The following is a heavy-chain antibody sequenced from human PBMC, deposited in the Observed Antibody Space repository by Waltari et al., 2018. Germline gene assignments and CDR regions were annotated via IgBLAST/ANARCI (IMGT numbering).Heavy chain of an antibody. D-gene: IGHD3-10*01. CDR1: GFTVSSKF. V-gene: IGHV3-53*01. Sequence: EVQLVESGGVLIQPGGSLRLSCAASGFTVSSKFMNWIRQAPGKGLGWVSILYSGGKTIYADSVKGRFTRFIDNAKNMRFLQMNNLIAEDTAVYYCAADVGPYGSSPNSGAFGIWGQGTMVTVSS. J-gene: IGHJ3*02. CDR2: LYSGGKT. CDR3: AADVGPYGSSPNSGAFGI.